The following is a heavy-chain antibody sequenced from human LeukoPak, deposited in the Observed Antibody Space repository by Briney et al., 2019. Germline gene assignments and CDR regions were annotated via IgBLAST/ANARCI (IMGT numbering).Heavy chain of an antibody. CDR3: AKVKKDSSGWYYFDY. V-gene: IGHV3-30*18. Sequence: PGGSLRLSCAASGFTFSSYGMHWVRQAPGKGLEGVAVISYDGSNKYYADSVKGRFTISRDNSKNTLYLQMNSLRAEDTAVYYCAKVKKDSSGWYYFDYWGQGTLVTVSS. CDR1: GFTFSSYG. D-gene: IGHD6-19*01. CDR2: ISYDGSNK. J-gene: IGHJ4*02.